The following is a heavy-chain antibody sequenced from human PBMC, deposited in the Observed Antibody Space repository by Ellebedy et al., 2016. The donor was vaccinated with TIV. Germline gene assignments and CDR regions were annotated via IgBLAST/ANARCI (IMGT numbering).Heavy chain of an antibody. CDR2: ISHDGSNK. D-gene: IGHD2-2*01. J-gene: IGHJ4*02. CDR1: GFTFSNYG. V-gene: IGHV3-30*18. Sequence: GESLKISXAASGFTFSNYGMHWVRQAPGKGLEWVAVISHDGSNKDSADSVKGRFSISRDNSKNTLYLQMNSLRAEDTAVYYCAKEVYCSSTSCYASPGFGELLPDYWGQGTLVAVSS. CDR3: AKEVYCSSTSCYASPGFGELLPDY.